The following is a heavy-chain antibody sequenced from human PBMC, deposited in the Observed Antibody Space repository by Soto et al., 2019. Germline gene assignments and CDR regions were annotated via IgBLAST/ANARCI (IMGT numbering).Heavy chain of an antibody. CDR2: IYYSGST. D-gene: IGHD6-6*01. CDR3: ARGKGSSSWGMDV. V-gene: IGHV4-31*03. Sequence: SETLSLTCTVSGGSISSGGYYWSWIRQHPGKGLEWIGYIYYSGSTYYNPSLKSRVTISVDTSKNQFSLKLSSVTAADTAVYYXARGKGSSSWGMDVWGQGTTVTVSS. CDR1: GGSISSGGYY. J-gene: IGHJ6*02.